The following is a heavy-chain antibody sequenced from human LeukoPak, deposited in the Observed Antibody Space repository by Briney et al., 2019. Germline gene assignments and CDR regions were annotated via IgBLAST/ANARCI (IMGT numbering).Heavy chain of an antibody. J-gene: IGHJ4*02. V-gene: IGHV4-61*08. Sequence: PSETLSLTCIVSGGSISSGDYYWSWIRQHPGKGLEWIGYIYYSGSTNYNPSLKSRVTISVDTSKNQFSLKLSSVTAADTAVYYCARHEDIVATIDYWGQGTLVTVSS. CDR3: ARHEDIVATIDY. CDR2: IYYSGST. CDR1: GGSISSGDYY. D-gene: IGHD5-12*01.